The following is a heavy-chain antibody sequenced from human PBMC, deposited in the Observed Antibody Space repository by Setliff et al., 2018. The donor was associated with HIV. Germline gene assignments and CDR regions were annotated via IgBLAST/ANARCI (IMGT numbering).Heavy chain of an antibody. CDR2: INPKSDGT. CDR1: GYSFTDYY. CDR3: ARGMDYYDTIGYYLYYFDY. J-gene: IGHJ4*02. Sequence: GASVKVSCKASGYSFTDYYIHWVRQAPGQGLEWMGWINPKSDGTNYAQKFQGWITMTRDTSISTAYMELSRLRSDDTAVYYCARGMDYYDTIGYYLYYFDYWGQGTLVTVSS. D-gene: IGHD3-22*01. V-gene: IGHV1-2*04.